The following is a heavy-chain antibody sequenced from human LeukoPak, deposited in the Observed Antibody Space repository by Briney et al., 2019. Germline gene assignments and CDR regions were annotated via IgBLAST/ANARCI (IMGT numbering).Heavy chain of an antibody. CDR2: IYYTGST. D-gene: IGHD3-22*01. J-gene: IGHJ4*02. CDR1: GGSISSYY. V-gene: IGHV4-59*01. CDR3: ASSYDSSGYWPFDY. Sequence: SETLSLTCTVSGGSISSYYWSWIRQRPGKGLEWIGYIYYTGSTNYNPSLKSRVTISVDTSKNQFSLKLSSVTAADTAVYYCASSYDSSGYWPFDYWGQGTLVTVSS.